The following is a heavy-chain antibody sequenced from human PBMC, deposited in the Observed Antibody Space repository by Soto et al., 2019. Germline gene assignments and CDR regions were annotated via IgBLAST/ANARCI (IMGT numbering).Heavy chain of an antibody. D-gene: IGHD2-15*01. CDR1: GYTFTSYY. Sequence: QVQLVQSGAEVKKPGASVKVSCKASGYTFTSYYMHWVRQAPGQGLEWMGIISPSGGSTTYAQKFQDRVRMTRDTSTSTVYMELSSLRSEDTAVYYCARVYCSGGGCYGIDYWGQGTLVTVSS. CDR3: ARVYCSGGGCYGIDY. J-gene: IGHJ4*02. V-gene: IGHV1-46*01. CDR2: ISPSGGST.